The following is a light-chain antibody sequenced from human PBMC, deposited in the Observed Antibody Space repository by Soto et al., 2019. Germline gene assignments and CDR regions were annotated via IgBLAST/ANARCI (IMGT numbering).Light chain of an antibody. CDR3: QQYGSSLRYT. Sequence: EIVLTQSPGTLSLSPGERATLSCRASQSVSSSYLAWYQQKPGQAPRVLIYRASSRATGIPDRFSGSGSGTDFTLTNSSLEPEDFAVDYCQQYGSSLRYTFGQGTKLEIK. CDR1: QSVSSSY. V-gene: IGKV3-20*01. J-gene: IGKJ2*01. CDR2: RAS.